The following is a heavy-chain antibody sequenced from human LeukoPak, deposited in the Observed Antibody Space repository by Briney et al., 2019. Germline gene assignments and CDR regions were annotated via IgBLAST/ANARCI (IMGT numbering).Heavy chain of an antibody. CDR2: ISAYNGNT. J-gene: IGHJ6*02. CDR1: GYTFTSYG. D-gene: IGHD4-17*01. V-gene: IGHV1-18*01. CDR3: ARDSPSVTHRLYYYYGMDV. Sequence: ASVKVSCKASGYTFTSYGISWVRQAPGQGLEWMGWISAYNGNTNSAQKLQGRVTMTTDTSTSTAYMELRSLRSDDTAVYYCARDSPSVTHRLYYYYGMDVWGQGTTVTVSS.